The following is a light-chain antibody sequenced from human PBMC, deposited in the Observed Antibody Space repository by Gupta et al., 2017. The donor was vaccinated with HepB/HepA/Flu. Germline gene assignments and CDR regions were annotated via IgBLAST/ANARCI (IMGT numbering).Light chain of an antibody. V-gene: IGKV1-5*03. J-gene: IGKJ3*01. CDR2: KAS. Sequence: DLQLTQSPPTLSASVGDRVTITCRASQSISSWLAWYQQKPGKAPKLLIYKASGLESGVPSRFSGGGAGTEFTLTSSGLQPDDFATYYCQQYCEKSPFTFGHGTKVEIK. CDR1: QSISSW. CDR3: QQYCEKSPFT.